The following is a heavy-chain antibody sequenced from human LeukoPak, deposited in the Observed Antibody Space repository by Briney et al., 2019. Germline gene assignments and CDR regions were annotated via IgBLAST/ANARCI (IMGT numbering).Heavy chain of an antibody. J-gene: IGHJ4*02. CDR1: GGSISSGDYY. CDR3: ARKQKMGVDH. V-gene: IGHV4-39*01. D-gene: IGHD3-16*01. CDR2: ISHSGNT. Sequence: SQTLSLTCTVSGGSISSGDYYWGWIRQPPGKGLEWIGSISHSGNTYYTASLKSRVSVSFDTSQNQFSLKLSAVTAADTATYYCARKQKMGVDHWGQGTLVTVSS.